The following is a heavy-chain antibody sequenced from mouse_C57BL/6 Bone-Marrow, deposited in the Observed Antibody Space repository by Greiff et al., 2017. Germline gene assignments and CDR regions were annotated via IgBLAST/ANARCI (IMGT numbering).Heavy chain of an antibody. V-gene: IGHV1-69*01. CDR2: IDPSDSYT. Sequence: QVQLQQPGAELVMPGASVKLSCKASGYTFTSYWMHWVKQRPGQGLEWIGEIDPSDSYTNYNHKFKGKSTLTVDKSSSTAYMQLISLTSEDAADYYCARESRSYWYFDVWGTGTTVTVSS. CDR1: GYTFTSYW. CDR3: ARESRSYWYFDV. J-gene: IGHJ1*03.